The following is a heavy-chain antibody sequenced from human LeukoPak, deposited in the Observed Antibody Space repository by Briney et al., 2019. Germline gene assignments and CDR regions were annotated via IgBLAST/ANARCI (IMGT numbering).Heavy chain of an antibody. Sequence: PGGSLRLSCAASGFTFSSYDMHWVRQAPGKGLEWVAVISYDGSNTYYTDSVKGRFTISRDNSKNTLYLQMNSLRPEDTAVYYCAKDGQLGGSSWLTPYFDYWGQGTLVTVSS. V-gene: IGHV3-30*18. CDR2: ISYDGSNT. CDR1: GFTFSSYD. D-gene: IGHD6-13*01. CDR3: AKDGQLGGSSWLTPYFDY. J-gene: IGHJ4*02.